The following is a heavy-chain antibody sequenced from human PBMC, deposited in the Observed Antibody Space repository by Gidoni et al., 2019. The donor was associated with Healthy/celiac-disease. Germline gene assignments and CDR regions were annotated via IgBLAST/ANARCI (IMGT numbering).Heavy chain of an antibody. CDR3: AKAYCGGDCSYYYYGMDV. Sequence: EVQLLESGGGLVQPGGSLRLSCPAYGFPFSTSAMSWVRQASGTGLEGDSAISGSGGSTYYADSVKGRFTISRDNSKNTLYLQMNSLRAEDTAVYYCAKAYCGGDCSYYYYGMDVWGQGTTVTVSS. CDR2: ISGSGGST. CDR1: GFPFSTSA. J-gene: IGHJ6*02. V-gene: IGHV3-23*01. D-gene: IGHD2-21*02.